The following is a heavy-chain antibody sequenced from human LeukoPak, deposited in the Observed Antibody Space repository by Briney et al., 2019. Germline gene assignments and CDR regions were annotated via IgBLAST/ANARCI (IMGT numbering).Heavy chain of an antibody. J-gene: IGHJ4*02. D-gene: IGHD1-26*01. Sequence: PGGSLRLSCAASGFTFDDYAMHWVRQAPGKGLEWVSGITWNSGRLGYADFVKGRFTISRDNAKNSLYLQMNSLRTEDMALYYCARGQWELLSYFDYWGQGTLVTVSS. CDR1: GFTFDDYA. CDR3: ARGQWELLSYFDY. V-gene: IGHV3-9*03. CDR2: ITWNSGRL.